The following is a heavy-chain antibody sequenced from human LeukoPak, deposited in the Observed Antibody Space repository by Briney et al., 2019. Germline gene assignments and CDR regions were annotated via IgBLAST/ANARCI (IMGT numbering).Heavy chain of an antibody. CDR3: AKDHGTYYYDSSGP. V-gene: IGHV3-30*02. CDR2: IRYDGSNK. Sequence: GGSLRLSCAASGFTFSSYSMHWVRQAPGKGLEWVAFIRYDGSNKYYADSVKGRLTISRDNSKNTLYLQMNSLRAEDTAVYYCAKDHGTYYYDSSGPWGQGTLATVSS. D-gene: IGHD3-22*01. CDR1: GFTFSSYS. J-gene: IGHJ5*02.